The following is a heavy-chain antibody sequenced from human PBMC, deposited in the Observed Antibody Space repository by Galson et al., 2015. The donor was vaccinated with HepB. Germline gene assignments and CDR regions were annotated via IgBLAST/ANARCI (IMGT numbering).Heavy chain of an antibody. Sequence: LRLSCAASGLTFSDYYMSWVRQAPGKGLEWIGEINHSGSTNYNPSLKSRVTISVDTSKNQFSLKLSSVTAADTAVYYCARVRGIVVVPAAMRRVCFDPWGQGTLVTVS. CDR1: GLTFSDYY. J-gene: IGHJ5*02. V-gene: IGHV4-34*01. D-gene: IGHD2-2*01. CDR2: INHSGST. CDR3: ARVRGIVVVPAAMRRVCFDP.